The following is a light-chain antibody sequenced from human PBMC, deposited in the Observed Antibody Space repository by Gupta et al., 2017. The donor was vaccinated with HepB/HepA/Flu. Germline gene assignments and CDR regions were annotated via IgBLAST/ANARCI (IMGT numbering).Light chain of an antibody. Sequence: DIQMTQSPSSLSASVGDRVTITCRASQSISSYLNWYQQKPGKAPKLLIYAASSLQSGVPSRFSGSGSGTDFTITISSLQPEDFATYYCQQSYSTLWTCGQGTKVEIK. J-gene: IGKJ1*01. CDR3: QQSYSTLWT. V-gene: IGKV1-39*01. CDR2: AAS. CDR1: QSISSY.